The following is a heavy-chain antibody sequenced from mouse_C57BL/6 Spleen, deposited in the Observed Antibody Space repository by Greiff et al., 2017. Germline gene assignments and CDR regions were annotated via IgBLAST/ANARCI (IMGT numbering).Heavy chain of an antibody. V-gene: IGHV14-4*01. D-gene: IGHD1-1*01. Sequence: EVQRVESGAELVRPGASVKLSCTASGFNIKDDYMHWVKQRPEQGLEWIGWIDPENGDTEYASKFQGKATITADTSSNTAYLQLSSLTSEDTAVYYCTTTVVAPFAYWGQGTLVTVSA. CDR2: IDPENGDT. J-gene: IGHJ3*01. CDR1: GFNIKDDY. CDR3: TTTVVAPFAY.